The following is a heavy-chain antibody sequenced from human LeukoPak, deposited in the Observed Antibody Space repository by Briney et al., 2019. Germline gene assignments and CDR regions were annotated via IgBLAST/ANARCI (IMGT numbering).Heavy chain of an antibody. D-gene: IGHD2-2*01. J-gene: IGHJ4*02. V-gene: IGHV3-21*01. Sequence: GGSLRLSCAASGFTFSSYSMNWVRQAPGKGLEWVSSISSSSSYIYYADSVKGRFTISRDNAKNSLYLQMNSLRAEDTAVYYCAREGVMIVPALFDYWGQGTLVTVSS. CDR2: ISSSSSYI. CDR1: GFTFSSYS. CDR3: AREGVMIVPALFDY.